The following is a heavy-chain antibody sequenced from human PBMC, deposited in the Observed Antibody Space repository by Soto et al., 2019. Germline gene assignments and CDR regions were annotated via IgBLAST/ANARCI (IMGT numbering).Heavy chain of an antibody. Sequence: QVQLVQSGAEVKKPGSSVKVSCKASGGTFSSYAISWVRQAPGQGLEWMGWINPNDEDTTYAQKFRGRVTMTRDTSISTGYMEVRRLKFDDTAVYYCARGRDRAVPSAVDIAGPWGQGTLVTVSS. V-gene: IGHV1-2*02. CDR1: GGTFSSYA. J-gene: IGHJ5*02. CDR3: ARGRDRAVPSAVDIAGP. CDR2: INPNDEDT. D-gene: IGHD3-10*01.